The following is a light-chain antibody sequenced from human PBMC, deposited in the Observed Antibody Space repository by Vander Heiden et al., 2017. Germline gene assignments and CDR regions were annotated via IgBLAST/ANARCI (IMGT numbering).Light chain of an antibody. CDR2: LGS. Sequence: DIVMIQSPLSLPVTPGEPASISCRSRQSPLHSNGYNYLDWYLQKPGKSQQLLIYLGSNRASGVPDRFSGSGSGTDFTLKISRGEAEDVGVYYCMQALQTPNTFGQGTKLEIK. CDR1: QSPLHSNGYNY. J-gene: IGKJ2*01. CDR3: MQALQTPNT. V-gene: IGKV2-28*01.